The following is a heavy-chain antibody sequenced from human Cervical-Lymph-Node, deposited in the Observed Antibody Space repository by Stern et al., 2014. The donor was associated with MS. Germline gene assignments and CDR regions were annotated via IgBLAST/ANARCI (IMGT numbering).Heavy chain of an antibody. Sequence: QMHLVESGGGVVQPGKSLRLSCVASESDFSNYVMHWLRQAPGKELEWVAFLSYDGNNNYYKDSVKGRFAISRDNSQSTMFLHMNSLRIEDTAVYYCAGVNILTGYYVFDFWGQGTLVTVSS. D-gene: IGHD3-9*01. V-gene: IGHV3-30*09. CDR1: ESDFSNYV. CDR2: LSYDGNNN. CDR3: AGVNILTGYYVFDF. J-gene: IGHJ4*02.